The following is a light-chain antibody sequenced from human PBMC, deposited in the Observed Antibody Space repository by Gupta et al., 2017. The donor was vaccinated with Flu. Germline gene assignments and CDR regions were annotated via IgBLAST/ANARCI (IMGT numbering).Light chain of an antibody. CDR2: EVS. V-gene: IGLV2-8*01. Sequence: CLGTSSDVGGYNYVSWYQQHPGKAPKLRISEVSKRPSGVPDRFSGSKSGNTASLTVSGLQAEEEADYYCSSYAGSNNWVFGGGTKLTVL. J-gene: IGLJ3*02. CDR1: SSDVGGYNY. CDR3: SSYAGSNNWV.